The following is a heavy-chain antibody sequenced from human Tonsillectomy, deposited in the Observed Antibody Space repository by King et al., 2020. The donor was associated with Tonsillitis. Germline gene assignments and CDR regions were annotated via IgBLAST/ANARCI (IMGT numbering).Heavy chain of an antibody. CDR1: GFTFRSHA. J-gene: IGHJ4*02. V-gene: IGHV3-48*04. CDR3: ASDQDDYCGGVSCKNLDY. D-gene: IGHD2-15*01. CDR2: ITSKGSTI. Sequence: VQLVESGGGLVQPGGSLRLSCAGSGFTFRSHAMNWVRQAPGKGLEWISYITSKGSTIYYADSVKGRFTISRDNAKNSLYLQMNSLRAEDTAMYFCASDQDDYCGGVSCKNLDYWGQGTVVTVSS.